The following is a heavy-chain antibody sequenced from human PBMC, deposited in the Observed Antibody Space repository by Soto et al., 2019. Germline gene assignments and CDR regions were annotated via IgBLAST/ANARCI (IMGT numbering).Heavy chain of an antibody. CDR2: ISAHNGNT. Sequence: QVQLVQSGGEVKEPGASVKVSCKASGYNFTTYAVNWVRQAPGQGLEWMGWISAHNGNTNYAEKIQDRVTMTTDTSTTTAYMELRSLRSDDTAVYYCASTPEGYCSSSSCPFDYWGQGTLVTVSS. CDR1: GYNFTTYA. J-gene: IGHJ4*02. CDR3: ASTPEGYCSSSSCPFDY. V-gene: IGHV1-18*04. D-gene: IGHD2-2*01.